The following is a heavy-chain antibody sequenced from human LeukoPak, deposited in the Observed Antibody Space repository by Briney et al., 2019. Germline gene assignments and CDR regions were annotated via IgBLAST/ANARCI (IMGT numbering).Heavy chain of an antibody. Sequence: GGSLRLSCAASGFTFSSYWMHWVRQAPGKGLVWVSRISGDESSTTYADSVKGRFTITRDNAKNTLYLQMNSLRVEDTAVYYCARPGIARDVFYYFDYWGQGTLVTVSS. CDR3: ARPGIARDVFYYFDY. V-gene: IGHV3-74*01. J-gene: IGHJ4*02. CDR2: ISGDESST. CDR1: GFTFSSYW. D-gene: IGHD6-13*01.